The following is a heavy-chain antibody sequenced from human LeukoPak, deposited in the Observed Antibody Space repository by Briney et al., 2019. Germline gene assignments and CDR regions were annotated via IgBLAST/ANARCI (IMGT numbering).Heavy chain of an antibody. CDR2: INHSGST. Sequence: PSETLSLTCAVYGGSFSGYYWSWIRQPPGKGLEWIGEINHSGSTNYNPSLKSRVTISVDTSKNQFSLKPSSVTAADTAVYYCARGEVLWFGARGSDAFDIWGQGTMVTVSS. J-gene: IGHJ3*02. V-gene: IGHV4-34*01. D-gene: IGHD3-10*01. CDR1: GGSFSGYY. CDR3: ARGEVLWFGARGSDAFDI.